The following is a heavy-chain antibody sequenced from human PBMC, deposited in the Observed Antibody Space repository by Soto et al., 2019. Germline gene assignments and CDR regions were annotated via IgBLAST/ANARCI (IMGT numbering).Heavy chain of an antibody. J-gene: IGHJ3*01. V-gene: IGHV3-53*01. CDR3: ATWHEREHAYDV. CDR1: GFTISGKKY. CDR2: LYDIDGS. D-gene: IGHD1-1*01. Sequence: DVQLVESGGGLIQPGESLRLSCAAFGFTISGKKYVAWVRQAPGKGLEWVSALYDIDGSFYADSVKGRFTTSSDSSKTTVYLQMNDRRPDDTAVYYCATWHEREHAYDVWGLGTTVTVSS.